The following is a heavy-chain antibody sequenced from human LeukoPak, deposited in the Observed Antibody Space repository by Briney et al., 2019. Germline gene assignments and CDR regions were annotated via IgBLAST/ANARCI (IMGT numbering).Heavy chain of an antibody. CDR2: ITTYNGNT. V-gene: IGHV1-18*01. J-gene: IGHJ6*03. Sequence: ASVKLSCKASGYTFSSHGISWVRQAPGQGLEWMGWITTYNGNTNYALKLQDRLTMTTDTSTSTAYMELRSLTSDDTAVYYCARSPYSSSSYNYMDVWGKGTTVTVSS. CDR3: ARSPYSSSSYNYMDV. CDR1: GYTFSSHG. D-gene: IGHD6-6*01.